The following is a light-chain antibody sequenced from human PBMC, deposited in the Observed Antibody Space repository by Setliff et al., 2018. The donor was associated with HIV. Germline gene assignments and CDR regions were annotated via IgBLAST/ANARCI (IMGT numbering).Light chain of an antibody. CDR2: EVS. CDR1: TSDVGTYNP. J-gene: IGLJ2*01. Sequence: QSALTQPASVSGSPGQSITISCTATTSDVGTYNPVSWFQQHPGKAPKLIIFEVSKRPSGVSNRFSGSKSGNTASLTISGLQAEDEADYYCSSYARSTTLLFGGGTKVTVL. V-gene: IGLV2-23*01. CDR3: SSYARSTTLL.